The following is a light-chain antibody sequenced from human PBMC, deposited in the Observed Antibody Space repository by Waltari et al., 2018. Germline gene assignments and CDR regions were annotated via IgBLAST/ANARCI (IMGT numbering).Light chain of an antibody. CDR2: EVT. CDR1: SSNIGNNY. CDR3: GTWDSSLSGAV. Sequence: QSVLTQPPSVSAAPGQRVTISCSGGSSNIGNNYVSWYREFPGTAPQPLISEVTERPSAIPGRFPGSKSGPSATLDITGLQAGDEADYYCGTWDSSLSGAVFGGGTHLTVL. J-gene: IGLJ7*01. V-gene: IGLV1-51*02.